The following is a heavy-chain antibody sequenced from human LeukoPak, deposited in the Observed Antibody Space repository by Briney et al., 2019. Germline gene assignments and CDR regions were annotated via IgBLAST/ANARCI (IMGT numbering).Heavy chain of an antibody. J-gene: IGHJ6*03. CDR1: GYTFTSYA. CDR2: INTNTGNP. Sequence: GASVKVSCKASGYTFTSYAMNWVRQAPGQGLEWMGWINTNTGNPTYAQGFTGRFVFSLDTSVSTAYLQISSLKAEDTAVYYCARDGPQSIAAAGMGVGYYYYYMDVWGKGTTVTVSS. V-gene: IGHV7-4-1*02. D-gene: IGHD6-13*01. CDR3: ARDGPQSIAAAGMGVGYYYYYMDV.